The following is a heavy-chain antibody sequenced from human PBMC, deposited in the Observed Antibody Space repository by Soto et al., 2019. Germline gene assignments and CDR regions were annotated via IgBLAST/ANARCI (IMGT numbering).Heavy chain of an antibody. CDR2: TRNKANSYTT. V-gene: IGHV3-72*01. CDR1: GFTFSDHY. Sequence: EVQLVESGGGLVQPGGSLRLSCAASGFTFSDHYMDWVRQAPGKGLEWVGRTRNKANSYTTEYAASVKGRFTISRDDSAXSXXLHMSGLRTEDTVVYYCASHYYYASSGYPSHAFDMWGEGTMVAVS. D-gene: IGHD3-22*01. J-gene: IGHJ3*02. CDR3: ASHYYYASSGYPSHAFDM.